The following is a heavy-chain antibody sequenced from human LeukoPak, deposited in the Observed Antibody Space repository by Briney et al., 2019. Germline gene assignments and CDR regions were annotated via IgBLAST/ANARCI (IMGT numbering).Heavy chain of an antibody. Sequence: SSETLSLTCAVYGGSFSGYYWSWVRQPPGKGLEWIGEINHSGSTNYNPSLKSRVTISVDTSKNQFSLKLSSVTAADTAVYYCARRGRSVGHSSRSGLTNWFDPWGQGTLVTVSS. CDR1: GGSFSGYY. V-gene: IGHV4-34*01. D-gene: IGHD6-13*01. CDR2: INHSGST. CDR3: ARRGRSVGHSSRSGLTNWFDP. J-gene: IGHJ5*02.